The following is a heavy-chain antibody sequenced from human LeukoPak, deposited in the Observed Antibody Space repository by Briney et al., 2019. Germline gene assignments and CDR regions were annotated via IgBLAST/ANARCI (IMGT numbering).Heavy chain of an antibody. CDR1: GFTFSDYA. Sequence: PGGSLRLSCAASGFTFSDYAMHWVRQAPGKGVEWVANIKQDGSEKYYVDSVKGRFTISRDNAKNSLSLQMNRLRAEDTAVYYCARNGDYDGRGFYYFFDSWGRGTLVTVSS. J-gene: IGHJ4*02. CDR2: IKQDGSEK. CDR3: ARNGDYDGRGFYYFFDS. V-gene: IGHV3-7*04. D-gene: IGHD3-22*01.